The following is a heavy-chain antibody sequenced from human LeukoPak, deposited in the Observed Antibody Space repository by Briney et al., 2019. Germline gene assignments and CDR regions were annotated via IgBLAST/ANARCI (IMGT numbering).Heavy chain of an antibody. D-gene: IGHD3-22*01. Sequence: GGSLRLSCAASGFTFSSYGMHWVRQAPGKGLEWVAVISYDGSNKYYADSVKGRFTISRDNSQNTLYLQMNSLRAEDTAVYYCAKGHYDSRGSYYFDYWGQGTLVTVSS. CDR3: AKGHYDSRGSYYFDY. CDR1: GFTFSSYG. CDR2: ISYDGSNK. J-gene: IGHJ4*02. V-gene: IGHV3-30*18.